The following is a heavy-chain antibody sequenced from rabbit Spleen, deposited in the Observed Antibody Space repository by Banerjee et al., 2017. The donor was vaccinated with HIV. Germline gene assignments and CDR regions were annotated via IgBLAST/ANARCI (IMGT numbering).Heavy chain of an antibody. CDR1: GFSFSDRDV. D-gene: IGHD1-1*01. J-gene: IGHJ6*01. Sequence: QEQLVESGGGLVKPEGSLTLTCKASGFSFSDRDVMCWVRQAPGKGLQWIACINTYTGKPVYATWAKGRFTISKTSSTTVTLQMTRLTAADTATYFCARDTSSSFSSYGMDLWGQGTLVTVS. CDR3: ARDTSSSFSSYGMDL. CDR2: INTYTGKP. V-gene: IGHV1S45*01.